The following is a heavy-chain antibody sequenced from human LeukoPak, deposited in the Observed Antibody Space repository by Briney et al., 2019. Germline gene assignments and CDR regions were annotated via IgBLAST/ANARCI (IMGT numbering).Heavy chain of an antibody. Sequence: GRSLRLSCAASGFTFNSYGIHWVRQAPGKGLEWVAFIWYDGSNKYYADSVKGRFTISRDNSKSTLYLQMNSLRAEDTAVYYCARARTTRGFDYWGQGTLVTVSS. V-gene: IGHV3-33*01. J-gene: IGHJ4*02. CDR2: IWYDGSNK. D-gene: IGHD4-17*01. CDR3: ARARTTRGFDY. CDR1: GFTFNSYG.